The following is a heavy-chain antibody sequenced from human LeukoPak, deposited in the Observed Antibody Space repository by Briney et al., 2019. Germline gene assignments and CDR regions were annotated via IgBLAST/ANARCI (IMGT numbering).Heavy chain of an antibody. V-gene: IGHV3-23*01. CDR1: GFTFSSYG. CDR3: AKVESDDFDY. D-gene: IGHD3-3*01. CDR2: ISGSGGST. Sequence: PGGTLRLSCAASGFTFSSYGMSWVRQAPGKGLEWVSAISGSGGSTYYADSVKGRFTISRDNSKNTLYLQMNSLRAEDTAVYYCAKVESDDFDYWGQGTLVTVSS. J-gene: IGHJ4*02.